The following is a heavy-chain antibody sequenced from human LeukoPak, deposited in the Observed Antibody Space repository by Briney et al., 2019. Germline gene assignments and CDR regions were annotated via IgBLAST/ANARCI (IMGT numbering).Heavy chain of an antibody. J-gene: IGHJ3*02. Sequence: SETLSLTCAVYGGSFSGYYWSWIRQPPGKGLEWIGEINHSGSTNYNPSLKSRVTISVDKSKNQFSLKLSSVTAADTAVYYCARDLTDCSGGSCYLRSAFDIWGQGTMVTVSS. CDR2: INHSGST. D-gene: IGHD2-15*01. V-gene: IGHV4-34*01. CDR1: GGSFSGYY. CDR3: ARDLTDCSGGSCYLRSAFDI.